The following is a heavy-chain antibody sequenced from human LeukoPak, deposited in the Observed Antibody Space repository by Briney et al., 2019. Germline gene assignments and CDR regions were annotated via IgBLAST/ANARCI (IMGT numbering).Heavy chain of an antibody. V-gene: IGHV4-59*08. CDR3: ARQSSRRSIGWFDP. CDR1: GGSISSYY. Sequence: SETLSFTCTVSGGSISSYYWSWIRQPPGKGLEWIGYIYYSGSTNYNPSLKSRVTISVDTSKNQFSLKLSSVTAADTAVYYCARQSSRRSIGWFDPWGQGTLVTASS. J-gene: IGHJ5*02. CDR2: IYYSGST. D-gene: IGHD3-16*02.